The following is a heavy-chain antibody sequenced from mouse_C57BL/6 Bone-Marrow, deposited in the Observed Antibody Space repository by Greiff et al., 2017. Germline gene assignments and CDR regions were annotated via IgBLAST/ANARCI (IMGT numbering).Heavy chain of an antibody. J-gene: IGHJ2*01. D-gene: IGHD1-1*01. Sequence: VQLQQPGAELVKPGASVKLSCKASGYTFTSYWMQWVKQRPGQGLEWIGEIDPSDSYTNYNQKFKGKATLTVDTSSSTAYMQLSSLTSEDSAVYYCARASDYYYFDYWGQGTTLTVSS. CDR1: GYTFTSYW. CDR2: IDPSDSYT. V-gene: IGHV1-50*01. CDR3: ARASDYYYFDY.